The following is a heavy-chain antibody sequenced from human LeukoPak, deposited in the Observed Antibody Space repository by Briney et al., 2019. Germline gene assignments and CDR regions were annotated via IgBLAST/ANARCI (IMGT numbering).Heavy chain of an antibody. J-gene: IGHJ4*02. Sequence: GASVKVSCKASEYTFTGYHIHWVRQAPGQGLEWMGWISAYNGNTNYAQKLQGRVTMTTDTSTSTAYMELRSLRSDDTAVYYCAREDPISGSYGYWGQGTLVTVSS. V-gene: IGHV1-18*04. CDR2: ISAYNGNT. CDR1: EYTFTGYH. D-gene: IGHD1-26*01. CDR3: AREDPISGSYGY.